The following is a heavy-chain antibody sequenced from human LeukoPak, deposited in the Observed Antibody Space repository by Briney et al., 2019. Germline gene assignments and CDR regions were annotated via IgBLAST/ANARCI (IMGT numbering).Heavy chain of an antibody. CDR2: IYSGGSI. V-gene: IGHV3-53*01. CDR1: EFIVNSNY. J-gene: IGHJ4*02. D-gene: IGHD6-6*01. Sequence: PGGSPRLSCAASEFIVNSNYMSWVRQAPGKGLEWVSVIYSGGSIFYADSVRGRFTISRDNLKNTLYLQMNSPRVEDTAVYYCAARGVSYFDYWGQGAQVTVSS. CDR3: AARGVSYFDY.